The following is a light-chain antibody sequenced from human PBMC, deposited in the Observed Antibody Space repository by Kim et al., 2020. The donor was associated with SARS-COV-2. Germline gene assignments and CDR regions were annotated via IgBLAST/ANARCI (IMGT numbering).Light chain of an antibody. Sequence: EIVLTQSPDTLSLSPGESATLSCRASQSVDSRYFAWYQQKPGQTPRLLLHHASSRATGIPDRFSGSGSETEFTLTISRLEPEDFATYYCQQYGKTPPITFGEGTRLEIK. CDR3: QQYGKTPPIT. J-gene: IGKJ5*01. CDR2: HAS. CDR1: QSVDSRY. V-gene: IGKV3-20*01.